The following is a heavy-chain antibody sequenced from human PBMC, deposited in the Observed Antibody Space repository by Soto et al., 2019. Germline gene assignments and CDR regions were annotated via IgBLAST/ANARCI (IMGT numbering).Heavy chain of an antibody. CDR2: ISGSGGST. Sequence: GGSLRLSCAASGFTFSSYAMSWVRQAPGKGLEWVSAISGSGGSTYYADSVKGRFTISRDNSKNTLYLQMNSLRAEDTAVYYCAKGPGYSSGRGGFDYWGQGTLVTVSS. J-gene: IGHJ4*02. CDR1: GFTFSSYA. V-gene: IGHV3-23*01. D-gene: IGHD6-19*01. CDR3: AKGPGYSSGRGGFDY.